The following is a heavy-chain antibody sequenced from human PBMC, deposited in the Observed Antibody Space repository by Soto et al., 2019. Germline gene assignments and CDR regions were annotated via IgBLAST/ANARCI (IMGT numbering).Heavy chain of an antibody. D-gene: IGHD4-17*01. CDR2: ISSSGSTI. Sequence: PGGSLRLSCAASGFTXSDYYMSWIRQAPGKGLEWVSYISSSGSTIYYADSVKGRFTISRDNAKNSLYLQMNSLRAEDTAVYYCASSDYSSYFDYWGQGTLVTVSS. CDR1: GFTXSDYY. J-gene: IGHJ4*02. V-gene: IGHV3-11*01. CDR3: ASSDYSSYFDY.